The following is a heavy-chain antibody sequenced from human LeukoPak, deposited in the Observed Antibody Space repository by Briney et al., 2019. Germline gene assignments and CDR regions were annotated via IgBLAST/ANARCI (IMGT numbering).Heavy chain of an antibody. D-gene: IGHD3-10*01. Sequence: PPGRSLRLSCAASGFTFDDYAMHWVRQAPGKGLEWVSGISWNSGSIGYADSVKGRFTISRDNAKNPLYLQMNSLRAEDTALYYCAKEPFAYYYYGMDVWGQGTTVTVSS. CDR2: ISWNSGSI. CDR1: GFTFDDYA. V-gene: IGHV3-9*01. J-gene: IGHJ6*02. CDR3: AKEPFAYYYYGMDV.